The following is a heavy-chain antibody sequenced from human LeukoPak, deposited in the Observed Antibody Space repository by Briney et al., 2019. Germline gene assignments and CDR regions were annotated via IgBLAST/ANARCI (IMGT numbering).Heavy chain of an antibody. J-gene: IGHJ4*02. Sequence: ASVKVSCKASGYTFTGYYMHWVRQAPGQGLEWMGRINPNSGGTNYAQKFQGRVTMTRDTSISTAYMELSRLRSDDTAVHYCARGVTGTTSGDFDYWGQGTLVTVSS. CDR2: INPNSGGT. CDR1: GYTFTGYY. V-gene: IGHV1-2*06. D-gene: IGHD1-20*01. CDR3: ARGVTGTTSGDFDY.